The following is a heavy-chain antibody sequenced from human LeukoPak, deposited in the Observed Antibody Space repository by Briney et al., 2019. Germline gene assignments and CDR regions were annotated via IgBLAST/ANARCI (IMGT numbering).Heavy chain of an antibody. CDR2: MNSNSGNT. CDR1: GYTFTTYD. D-gene: IGHD3-10*01. J-gene: IGHJ4*02. Sequence: ASVKVSCKASGYTFTTYDIHCVRQATGQGLEWMGWMNSNSGNTGYAQKFQGRVTFTRNNSITTAYMELSSLRSEDTAVYYCARGAPNYYGSGDLDYWGQGTLVTVSS. CDR3: ARGAPNYYGSGDLDY. V-gene: IGHV1-8*03.